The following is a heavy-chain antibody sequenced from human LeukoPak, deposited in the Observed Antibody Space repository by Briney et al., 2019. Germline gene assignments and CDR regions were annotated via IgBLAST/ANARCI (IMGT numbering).Heavy chain of an antibody. CDR3: ASQGGGFDY. Sequence: SETLSLTCTVSGGSISSYYWSWIRQPPGKGLEWIGSIYHSGSTYYNPSLKSRVTISVDTSKNQFSLKLTSVTAADTAVHYCASQGGGFDYWGQGTLVTVSS. CDR1: GGSISSYY. CDR2: IYHSGST. V-gene: IGHV4-59*12. D-gene: IGHD3-16*01. J-gene: IGHJ4*02.